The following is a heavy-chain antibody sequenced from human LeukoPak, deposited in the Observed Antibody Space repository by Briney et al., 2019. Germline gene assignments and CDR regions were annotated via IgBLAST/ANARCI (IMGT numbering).Heavy chain of an antibody. CDR1: GGSISSYY. Sequence: SETLSLTCTVSGGSISSYYGSWIREPPGKGREGSGYIYYSGSTNYNPSLKSRVTISVDTSKNQFSLKLSSVTAADTAVYYCARWGPGYSSGWYGDYWGQGTLVTVSS. V-gene: IGHV4-59*01. CDR2: IYYSGST. CDR3: ARWGPGYSSGWYGDY. D-gene: IGHD6-19*01. J-gene: IGHJ4*02.